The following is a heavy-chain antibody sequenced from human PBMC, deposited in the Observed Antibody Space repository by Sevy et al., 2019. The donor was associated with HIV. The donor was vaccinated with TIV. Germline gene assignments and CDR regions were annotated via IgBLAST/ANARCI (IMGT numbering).Heavy chain of an antibody. V-gene: IGHV3-7*01. CDR3: ARDPRMYGDYLLAYFDS. CDR1: RFTFSSYW. Sequence: GGSLRLSCAASRFTFSSYWMSWVRQAPGKGLEWVANINQDGSEKYHLDSVKGRFTISRDNAKNTLFLQMDSLRAEDTAVYYCARDPRMYGDYLLAYFDSWGQGTLVTVSS. CDR2: INQDGSEK. J-gene: IGHJ4*02. D-gene: IGHD2-8*01.